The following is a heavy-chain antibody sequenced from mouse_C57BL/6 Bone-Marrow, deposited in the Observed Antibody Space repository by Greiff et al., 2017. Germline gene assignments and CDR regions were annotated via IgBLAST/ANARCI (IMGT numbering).Heavy chain of an antibody. Sequence: QVQLQQSGAELVKPGASVKMSCKASGYTFTSYWITWVKQRPGQGLEWIGDIYPGSGSTNYNEKFKSKATLTVDTSSSTAYMQLSSLTSEDSAVYYCARTYYGNGYFDYWGQGTTLTVAA. D-gene: IGHD2-10*01. CDR2: IYPGSGST. J-gene: IGHJ2*01. CDR1: GYTFTSYW. V-gene: IGHV1-55*01. CDR3: ARTYYGNGYFDY.